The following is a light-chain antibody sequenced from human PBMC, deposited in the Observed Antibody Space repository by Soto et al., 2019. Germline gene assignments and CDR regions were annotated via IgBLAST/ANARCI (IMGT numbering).Light chain of an antibody. CDR3: QQYGRSPRVT. J-gene: IGKJ4*02. V-gene: IGKV3-20*01. CDR2: GAS. Sequence: DIVLTQSPGTLSLSPGERATLSCRASQSVSSSYLAWYQQKPGQAPRLLIYGASSRATGIPDRFSGSGSGTDFTLTISRLEPEDFAVYYCQQYGRSPRVTFGGGTKVEI. CDR1: QSVSSSY.